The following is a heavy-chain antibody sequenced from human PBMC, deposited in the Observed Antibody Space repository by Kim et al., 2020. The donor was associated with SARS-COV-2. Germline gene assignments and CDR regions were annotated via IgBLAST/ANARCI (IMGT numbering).Heavy chain of an antibody. V-gene: IGHV3-30-3*01. D-gene: IGHD3-22*01. Sequence: GGSLRLSCAASGFTFSSYAMHWVRQAPGKGLEWVAVISYDGSNKYYADSVKGRFTISRDNSKNTLYLQMNSLRAEDTAVYYCARDYYDSSGYFNYGMDDWGQGTTVTVSS. J-gene: IGHJ6*02. CDR3: ARDYYDSSGYFNYGMDD. CDR2: ISYDGSNK. CDR1: GFTFSSYA.